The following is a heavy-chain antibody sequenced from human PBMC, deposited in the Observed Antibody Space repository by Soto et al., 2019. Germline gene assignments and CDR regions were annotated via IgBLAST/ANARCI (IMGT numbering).Heavy chain of an antibody. CDR1: GYTFTSYA. V-gene: IGHV1-3*01. CDR2: INAGNGNT. CDR3: ARDQRLWGDYPSP. Sequence: ASVKVSCKASGYTFTSYAMHWVRQAPGQRLEWMGWINAGNGNTKYSQKFQGRVTITRDTSASTAYMELSSLRSEDTAVYYCARDQRLWGDYPSPWGQGTLVTVSS. J-gene: IGHJ5*02. D-gene: IGHD4-17*01.